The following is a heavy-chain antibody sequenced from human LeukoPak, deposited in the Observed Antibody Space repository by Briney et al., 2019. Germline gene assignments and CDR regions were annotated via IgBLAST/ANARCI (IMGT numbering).Heavy chain of an antibody. CDR2: IYSGGST. CDR3: ARDGGMITFGGVTVKVSFDY. Sequence: GGSLRLSCAASGVTVSSHYMSWVRQAPGKGLEWVSIIYSGGSTYYADSVKGRFTISRDNAKNSLYLQMNSLRAEDTAVYYCARDGGMITFGGVTVKVSFDYWGKGTLVTASS. D-gene: IGHD3-16*02. J-gene: IGHJ4*02. CDR1: GVTVSSHY. V-gene: IGHV3-66*01.